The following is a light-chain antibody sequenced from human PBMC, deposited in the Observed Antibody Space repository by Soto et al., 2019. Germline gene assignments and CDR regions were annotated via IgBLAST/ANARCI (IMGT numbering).Light chain of an antibody. CDR3: CPYGGNSNWI. CDR2: EVS. CDR1: SRDVGGYNY. J-gene: IGLJ2*01. Sequence: QSVLTQPPSASGSPGQSVTISCTGTSRDVGGYNYVSWYQQHPGKVPKLIIHEVSKRPSGVPDRFSGSKSGNTASLTVSGLQAEDEANYYCCPYGGNSNWIFGGGTKLTVL. V-gene: IGLV2-8*01.